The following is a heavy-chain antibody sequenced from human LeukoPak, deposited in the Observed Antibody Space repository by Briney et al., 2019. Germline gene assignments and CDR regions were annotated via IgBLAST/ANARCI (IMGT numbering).Heavy chain of an antibody. CDR3: AREKAACTNGVCYNRGAFDI. V-gene: IGHV4-39*07. J-gene: IGHJ3*02. CDR1: GGSISSSSYY. CDR2: IYYSGST. D-gene: IGHD2-8*01. Sequence: SETLSLTCTVSGGSISSSSYYWGWIRQPPGKGLEWIGSIYYSGSTYYNPSLKSRVTISVDTSKNQFSLKLSSVTAADTAVYYCAREKAACTNGVCYNRGAFDIWGQGTMVTVSS.